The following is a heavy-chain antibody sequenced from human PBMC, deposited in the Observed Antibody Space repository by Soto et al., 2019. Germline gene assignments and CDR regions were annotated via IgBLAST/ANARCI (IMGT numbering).Heavy chain of an antibody. CDR1: GFTFSSYA. J-gene: IGHJ1*01. CDR2: ISGSGDST. V-gene: IGHV3-23*01. Sequence: PGGSLRLSCAASGFTFSSYAMSWVRQAPGKGLEWVSGISGSGDSTYYADSVKGRFTISRDNSKKTVYLQMNSLRAEDTAVYYCAKGVPGIAVAGTGYFQHWGQGTLVT. D-gene: IGHD6-19*01. CDR3: AKGVPGIAVAGTGYFQH.